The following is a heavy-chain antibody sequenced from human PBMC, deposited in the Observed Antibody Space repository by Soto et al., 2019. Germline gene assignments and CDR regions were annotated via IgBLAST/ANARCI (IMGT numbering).Heavy chain of an antibody. CDR2: INAGNGNT. CDR1: GYTFTSYA. Sequence: ASVKVSCKASGYTFTSYAMHWVRQAPGQRLEWMGWINAGNGNTKYSQKFQGRVTITRDTSASTAYMELSSLRSEDTAVYYCARGGGSGWYYFDYWGQGTLVTVSS. J-gene: IGHJ4*02. V-gene: IGHV1-3*01. CDR3: ARGGGSGWYYFDY. D-gene: IGHD6-19*01.